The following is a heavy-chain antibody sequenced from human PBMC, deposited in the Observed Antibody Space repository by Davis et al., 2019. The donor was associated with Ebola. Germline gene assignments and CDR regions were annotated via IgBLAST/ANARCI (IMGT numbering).Heavy chain of an antibody. CDR3: AKEWRELPIPYYYYYMDV. CDR1: GFTFSNYA. J-gene: IGHJ6*03. Sequence: GGSLRLSCAASGFTFSNYAMHWLRQAPGKGLEWVAIIWHDGSNTYYADSVRGRFTISRDNSKNTLFLQMNSLRAEDTAVYYCAKEWRELPIPYYYYYMDVWGKGTTVTVSS. D-gene: IGHD3-10*01. V-gene: IGHV3-33*03. CDR2: IWHDGSNT.